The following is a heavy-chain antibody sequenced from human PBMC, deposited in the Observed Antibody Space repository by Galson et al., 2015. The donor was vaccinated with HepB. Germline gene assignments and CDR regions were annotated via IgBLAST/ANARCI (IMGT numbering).Heavy chain of an antibody. CDR1: GFSLSTTGVG. Sequence: PALVKPTQTLTLTCTFSGFSLSTTGVGVGWIRQPPGKALEWLALIYWDDDKRYTSSLKNRLSIPKDTSKNQVVLSITNMDPVDTATYYCAHRPGYSSRWDQGAWDWFDSWGQGTLVTVSS. J-gene: IGHJ5*01. D-gene: IGHD6-13*01. CDR2: IYWDDDK. CDR3: AHRPGYSSRWDQGAWDWFDS. V-gene: IGHV2-5*02.